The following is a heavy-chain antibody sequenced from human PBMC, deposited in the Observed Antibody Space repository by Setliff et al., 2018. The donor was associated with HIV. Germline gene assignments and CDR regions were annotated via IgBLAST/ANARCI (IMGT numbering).Heavy chain of an antibody. V-gene: IGHV3-21*01. D-gene: IGHD1-26*01. CDR3: AREWESRAADY. CDR1: GFTFSSYS. Sequence: GGSLRLSCAASGFTFSSYSMNWVRQAPGKGLEWVSSISSRSSYIYSAASVKGRFTISRDNAKNSLYLHMNSLGAEDTAVYYCAREWESRAADYWGQGTLVTVSS. CDR2: ISSRSSYI. J-gene: IGHJ4*02.